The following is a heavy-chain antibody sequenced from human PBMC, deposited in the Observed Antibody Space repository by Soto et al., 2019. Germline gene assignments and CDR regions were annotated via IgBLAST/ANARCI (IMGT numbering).Heavy chain of an antibody. Sequence: SETLSLTCTVSGGSISSYYWSWIRQPPGKGLEWIGYIYYSGSTNYNPSLKSRVTISVDTSKNQFSLKLSSVTAADTAVYYCARQVDIVVVPAAVFDPWGQGTLVTVSS. V-gene: IGHV4-59*01. J-gene: IGHJ5*02. CDR1: GGSISSYY. CDR3: ARQVDIVVVPAAVFDP. CDR2: IYYSGST. D-gene: IGHD2-2*01.